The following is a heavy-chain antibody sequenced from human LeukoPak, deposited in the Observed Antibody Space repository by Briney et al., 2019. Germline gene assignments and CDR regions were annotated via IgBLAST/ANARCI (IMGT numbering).Heavy chain of an antibody. CDR3: AKELYSSGWYGAFDI. Sequence: GGSLRLSCAASGFTFSSYSMNWVRQAPGKGLEWVSYISSSSSTIYYADSVKGRFTISRDNAKNSLYLQMNSLRAEDTAVYYCAKELYSSGWYGAFDIWGQGTMVTVSS. D-gene: IGHD6-19*01. CDR1: GFTFSSYS. CDR2: ISSSSSTI. V-gene: IGHV3-48*04. J-gene: IGHJ3*02.